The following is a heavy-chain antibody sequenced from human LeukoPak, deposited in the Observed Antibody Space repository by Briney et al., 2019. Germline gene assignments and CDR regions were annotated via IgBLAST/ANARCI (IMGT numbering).Heavy chain of an antibody. J-gene: IGHJ4*02. CDR3: ARYSLPGYSYGHLGY. Sequence: GGSLRLSCAAFGLTFSSYRMNWVRQAEGEGMEWVSSISSSSSYIYYANSVKGRFTISRDNAKNSLYLQMNSLRAEDTAVYYCARYSLPGYSYGHLGYWGQGALVTVSS. V-gene: IGHV3-21*01. CDR2: ISSSSSYI. D-gene: IGHD5-18*01. CDR1: GLTFSSYR.